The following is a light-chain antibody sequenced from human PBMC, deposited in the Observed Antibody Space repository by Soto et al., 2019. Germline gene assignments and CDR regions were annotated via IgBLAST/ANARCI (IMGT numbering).Light chain of an antibody. CDR3: QHRVNWPLSIN. V-gene: IGKV3-11*01. CDR2: DAF. Sequence: EVVLTHSPATLSFSPGEIATLSFSSSQSVSTYLAWYQQKPGQAPRLLIYDAFNRATGVPARFSGSGSGTDFSLSISSLEPEDFAVYYCQHRVNWPLSINFGQGTRLEIK. CDR1: QSVSTY. J-gene: IGKJ5*01.